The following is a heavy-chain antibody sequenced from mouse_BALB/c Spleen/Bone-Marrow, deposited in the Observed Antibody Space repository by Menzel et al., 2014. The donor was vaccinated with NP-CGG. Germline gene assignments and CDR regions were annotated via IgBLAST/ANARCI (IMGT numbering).Heavy chain of an antibody. CDR3: TRGGNWDDFDY. Sequence: EVQLQQSGGGLVQPGGSRKLSCAASGFTFSSFGMHWVRQAPEKGLEWVAYISSVSSTIYYADTVKGRFTISRDNPKNILFLQMTSLRSEDTAMYYCTRGGNWDDFDYWGQGTTLTVSS. CDR1: GFTFSSFG. V-gene: IGHV5-17*02. D-gene: IGHD4-1*01. J-gene: IGHJ2*01. CDR2: ISSVSSTI.